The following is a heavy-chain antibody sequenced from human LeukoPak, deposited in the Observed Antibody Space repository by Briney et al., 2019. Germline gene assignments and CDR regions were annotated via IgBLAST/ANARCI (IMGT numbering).Heavy chain of an antibody. J-gene: IGHJ5*02. Sequence: SETLSLTCTVSGGSVSSGSYYWSWIRQPPGKGLEWIGSIYYSGSTYYNPSLKSRVTISVDTSKNQFSLKLSSVAAADTAVYYCARDPTAAGKGAWFDPWGQGTLVTVSS. V-gene: IGHV4-39*02. CDR3: ARDPTAAGKGAWFDP. D-gene: IGHD6-13*01. CDR1: GGSVSSGSYY. CDR2: IYYSGST.